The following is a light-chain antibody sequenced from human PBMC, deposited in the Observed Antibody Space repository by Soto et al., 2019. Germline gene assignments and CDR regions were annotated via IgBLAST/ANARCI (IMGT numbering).Light chain of an antibody. J-gene: IGKJ2*01. Sequence: IVLTQSPGTLSLSPGERATVSCRASETIGRAYFAWYQHRPGRTPRLVLSATSNRAAGLPDRFGGSGSGADFTLTISGVEPEDFAVYYCHQYATSPFTFGQGTKLEI. V-gene: IGKV3-20*01. CDR2: ATS. CDR1: ETIGRAY. CDR3: HQYATSPFT.